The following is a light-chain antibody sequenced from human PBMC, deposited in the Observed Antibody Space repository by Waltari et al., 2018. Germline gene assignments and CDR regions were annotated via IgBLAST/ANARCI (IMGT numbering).Light chain of an antibody. CDR1: SSNIGTNY. CDR2: RNN. V-gene: IGLV1-47*01. Sequence: QSVLTQPPSASGTPGQRVTISCSGSSSNIGTNYVFWYQQLPGTAPQLLIFRNNRRPSRVPDRFSGSKSGTSDSLDVSGLRSEEEADYYCAAGDDRQSGPYWVLGGGTKLTDL. CDR3: AAGDDRQSGPYWV. J-gene: IGLJ3*02.